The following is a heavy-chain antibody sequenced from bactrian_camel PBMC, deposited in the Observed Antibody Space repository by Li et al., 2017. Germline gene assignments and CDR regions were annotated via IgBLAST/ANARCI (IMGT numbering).Heavy chain of an antibody. V-gene: IGHV3S26*01. CDR1: GYAAGYTISSYC. CDR3: AAGTSTVVTVLREHEYNY. Sequence: HVQLVESGGGSVQSGGSLRLACAASGYAAGYTISSYCMGWFRQAPGKEREGVVSIDTDGDTMYADSVKGRFTISQDTSKNTLYLQMNSLKPDDTAMYYCAAGTSTVVTVLREHEYNYWGQGTQVTVS. D-gene: IGHD2*01. CDR2: IDTDGDT. J-gene: IGHJ4*01.